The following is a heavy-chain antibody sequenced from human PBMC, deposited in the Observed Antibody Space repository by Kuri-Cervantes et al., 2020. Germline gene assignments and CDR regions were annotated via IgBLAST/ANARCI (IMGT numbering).Heavy chain of an antibody. V-gene: IGHV3-66*01. D-gene: IGHD2-15*01. CDR3: ATALGYCSGGSCREDDY. CDR1: GFTVSSNY. J-gene: IGHJ4*02. Sequence: LSLTCAASGFTVSSNYMSWVRQAPGKGPEWVSVIYSGGSTYYADSVKGRFTISRDNSKNTLYLQMNSLRAEDTAVYYCATALGYCSGGSCREDDYWGQGTLVTVSS. CDR2: IYSGGST.